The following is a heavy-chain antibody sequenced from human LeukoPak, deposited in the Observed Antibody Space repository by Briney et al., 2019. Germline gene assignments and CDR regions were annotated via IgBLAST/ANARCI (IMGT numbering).Heavy chain of an antibody. CDR1: GFTFSDYY. V-gene: IGHV3-11*06. D-gene: IGHD3-10*01. Sequence: GGSLRLSCAASGFTFSDYYMSWIRQAPGKGLEWVSYISSSSSYTNYADSVKGRFTISRDNAKNSLYLQMNSLRAEDTAVYYCARDYVWGYGSGSYALGMDVWGQGTTVTVSS. CDR3: ARDYVWGYGSGSYALGMDV. CDR2: ISSSSSYT. J-gene: IGHJ6*02.